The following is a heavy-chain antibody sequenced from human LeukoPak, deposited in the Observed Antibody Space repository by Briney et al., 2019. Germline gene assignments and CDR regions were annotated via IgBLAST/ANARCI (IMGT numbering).Heavy chain of an antibody. CDR2: ISSSSSTI. Sequence: GSLRLSCAASGFTFSSYSINWVRQAPGKGLEWASFISSSSSTIYYADSVKGRFTISRDNAKNSLYLQMNSLRAEDTAVYYCARDLSEPHWYSSGWSLDVWGQGTTVTVSS. CDR3: ARDLSEPHWYSSGWSLDV. V-gene: IGHV3-48*04. J-gene: IGHJ6*02. CDR1: GFTFSSYS. D-gene: IGHD6-19*01.